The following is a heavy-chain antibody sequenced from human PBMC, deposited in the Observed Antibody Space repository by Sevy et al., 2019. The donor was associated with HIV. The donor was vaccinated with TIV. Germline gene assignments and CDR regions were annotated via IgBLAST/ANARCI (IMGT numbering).Heavy chain of an antibody. Sequence: SETLSLTCTVSGGSITSLYWNWIRQPPGKGLEWIANIYYNGHINYNPSLKSRVTSSLDTSKNQFALRLSSVTAADTAMYYCAGENAWGRGYSWGQGTLVTV. CDR2: IYYNGHI. V-gene: IGHV4-59*08. CDR1: GGSITSLY. D-gene: IGHD1-26*01. J-gene: IGHJ4*02. CDR3: AGENAWGRGYS.